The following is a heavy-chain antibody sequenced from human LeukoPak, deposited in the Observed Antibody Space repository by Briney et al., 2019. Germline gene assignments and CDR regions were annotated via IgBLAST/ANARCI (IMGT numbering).Heavy chain of an antibody. D-gene: IGHD3-9*01. J-gene: IGHJ4*02. CDR3: ARVRLLYYDILTGYYSNGNFDY. V-gene: IGHV4-34*01. Sequence: SETLSLTCAVYGETFIHNFWTWIRQPPGKGLEWIGQINHSGSTYYNPSLKSRVTISVDTSKNQFSLKLSSVTAADTAVYYCARVRLLYYDILTGYYSNGNFDYWGQGTLVTVSS. CDR1: GETFIHNF. CDR2: INHSGST.